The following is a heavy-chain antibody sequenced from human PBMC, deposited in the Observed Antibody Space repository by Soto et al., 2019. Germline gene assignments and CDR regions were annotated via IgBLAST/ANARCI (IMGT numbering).Heavy chain of an antibody. CDR3: ALLGTHDSDNSDNYLDL. CDR1: GYTLTRYS. V-gene: IGHV1-3*05. J-gene: IGHJ4*02. CDR2: INAGNGNT. Sequence: QVQLVQSGAEEMKPGASVKVSCKASGYTLTRYSIHWVRQAPGQRLEWMGWINAGNGNTKFSQKFQERVTITRDTSASTAHMALPGLRSDDTTVYYCALLGTHDSDNSDNYLDLCGQGTLVTVSS. D-gene: IGHD3-22*01.